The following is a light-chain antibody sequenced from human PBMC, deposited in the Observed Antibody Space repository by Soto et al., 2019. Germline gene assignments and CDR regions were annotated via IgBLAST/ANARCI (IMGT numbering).Light chain of an antibody. CDR3: QQYNNWPPLT. Sequence: EIVFTQSPGTLSLSPGERATLSCRASQSVSNNYLAWYQQKPGQAPRLLIYGASTRATGIPARFSGSGSGTEFTLAISSLQSEDFGVYYCQQYNNWPPLTFGGGTKVDIK. J-gene: IGKJ4*01. CDR2: GAS. CDR1: QSVSNN. V-gene: IGKV3D-15*01.